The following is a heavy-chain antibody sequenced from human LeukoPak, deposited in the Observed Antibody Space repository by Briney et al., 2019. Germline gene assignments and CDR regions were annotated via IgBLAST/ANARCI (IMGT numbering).Heavy chain of an antibody. CDR1: GGSISSSNW. V-gene: IGHV4-4*02. D-gene: IGHD3-22*01. CDR3: ARARTYYYDSSGYYDY. Sequence: SETLSLTCAVSGGSISSSNWWSWVRQPPGKGLEWIGEIYHSGSTNYNPSLKSRVTISVDKSKNQFSLKLSSVTAADTAVYYCARARTYYYDSSGYYDYWGQGTLVTVSS. CDR2: IYHSGST. J-gene: IGHJ4*02.